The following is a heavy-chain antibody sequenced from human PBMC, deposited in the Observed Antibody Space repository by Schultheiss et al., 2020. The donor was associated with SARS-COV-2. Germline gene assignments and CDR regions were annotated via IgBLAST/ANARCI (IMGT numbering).Heavy chain of an antibody. CDR2: IYHSGST. J-gene: IGHJ5*02. CDR3: ARGLGYCSSTSCWSWFDP. CDR1: GYSISSGYY. V-gene: IGHV4-38-2*01. D-gene: IGHD2-2*01. Sequence: SETLSLTCAVSGYSISSGYYWGWIRQPPGKGLEWIGSIYHSGSTYYNPSLKSRVTISVDTSKNQFSLKLSSVTAADTAVYYCARGLGYCSSTSCWSWFDPWGQGTLVTVSS.